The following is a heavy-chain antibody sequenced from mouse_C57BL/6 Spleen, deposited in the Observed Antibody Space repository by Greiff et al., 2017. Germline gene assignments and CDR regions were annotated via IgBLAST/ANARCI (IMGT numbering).Heavy chain of an antibody. Sequence: QVQLKQPGAELVMPGASVKLSCKASGYTFTSYWMHWVKQRPGQGLEWIGEIDPSDSYTNYNQKFKGKSTLTVDKSSSTAYMQLSSLTSEDSAVYYCAREARNYGSSYDYWGQGTTLTVSS. CDR1: GYTFTSYW. CDR2: IDPSDSYT. J-gene: IGHJ2*01. CDR3: AREARNYGSSYDY. D-gene: IGHD1-1*01. V-gene: IGHV1-69*01.